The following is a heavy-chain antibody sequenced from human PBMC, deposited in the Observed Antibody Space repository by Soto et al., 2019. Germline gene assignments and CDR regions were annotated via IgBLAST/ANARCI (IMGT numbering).Heavy chain of an antibody. CDR2: VNPKSGNT. D-gene: IGHD2-2*02. CDR1: GYSFSTYD. V-gene: IGHV1-8*01. J-gene: IGHJ5*02. CDR3: ARPYCDSTSCYTDGFVP. Sequence: QVQLVQSGAEVKKPGASVKVSCKASGYSFSTYDINWVRQAAGQGLEWMGWVNPKSGNTDYAQRFRGRVTTSSNTFISTAYMEPSALTPEDTAVYYCARPYCDSTSCYTDGFVPWGQGTLVTVSS.